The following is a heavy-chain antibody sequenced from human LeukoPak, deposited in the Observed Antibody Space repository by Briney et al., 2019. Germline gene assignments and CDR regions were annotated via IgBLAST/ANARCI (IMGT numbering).Heavy chain of an antibody. D-gene: IGHD3-16*01. Sequence: SETLSLTCTVSGGSISSYYWSWLRQPAGKGLEWIGRIYTSGSTNYNPSLKSRVTVSVDTSKNQFSLTLSSVTAADTAVYYCARGITVTQIDYWGQGTLVTVSS. CDR1: GGSISSYY. J-gene: IGHJ4*02. CDR2: IYTSGST. CDR3: ARGITVTQIDY. V-gene: IGHV4-4*07.